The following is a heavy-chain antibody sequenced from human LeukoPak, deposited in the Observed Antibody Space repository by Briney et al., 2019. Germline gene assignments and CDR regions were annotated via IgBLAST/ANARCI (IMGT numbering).Heavy chain of an antibody. D-gene: IGHD3-22*01. Sequence: GASVKVSCKASGYTFTSYYMHWVRQAPGQGLEWMGIINPSGGSTSYAQKFQGRVTMTRDMSTSTVYMELSSLGSEDTAVYYCARGGHDYYDSSGYCNYWGQGTLVTVSS. V-gene: IGHV1-46*01. CDR3: ARGGHDYYDSSGYCNY. CDR2: INPSGGST. J-gene: IGHJ4*02. CDR1: GYTFTSYY.